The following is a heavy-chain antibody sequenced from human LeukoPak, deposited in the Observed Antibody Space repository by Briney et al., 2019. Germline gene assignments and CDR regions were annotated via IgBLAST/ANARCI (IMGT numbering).Heavy chain of an antibody. CDR3: AKDLGYCSSTSCPPFDY. D-gene: IGHD2-2*01. V-gene: IGHV3-11*04. Sequence: GGSLRLSCAASGFIFSDYYMFWFRQSPGKGLDWVSYIGSSGSIIHYADSVKGRFTISRDNSKNTLYLQMNSLRAEDTAVYYCAKDLGYCSSTSCPPFDYWGQGTLVTVSS. J-gene: IGHJ4*02. CDR1: GFIFSDYY. CDR2: IGSSGSII.